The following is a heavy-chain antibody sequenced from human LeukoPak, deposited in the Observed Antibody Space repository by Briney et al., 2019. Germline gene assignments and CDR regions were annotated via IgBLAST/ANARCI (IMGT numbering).Heavy chain of an antibody. J-gene: IGHJ4*02. Sequence: GGSLRLSCAASGFTVGSNYMAWVRQAPGKGLEWVSVIYSGGTIYYADSVKGRFTISRGNSKNTLYLQMNSLRAEDTAVYYCAREGSYDGSTMWYFDYWGQGTLVTVSS. CDR3: AREGSYDGSTMWYFDY. D-gene: IGHD3-22*01. CDR1: GFTVGSNY. CDR2: IYSGGTI. V-gene: IGHV3-53*01.